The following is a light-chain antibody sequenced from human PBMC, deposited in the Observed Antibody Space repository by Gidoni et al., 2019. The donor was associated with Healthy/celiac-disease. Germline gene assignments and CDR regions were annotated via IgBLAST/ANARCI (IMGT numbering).Light chain of an antibody. V-gene: IGKV3-11*01. CDR3: QQRSS. CDR2: DAS. CDR1: HSVSSH. Sequence: EIVLTQSTATLSLSRGERATLSCRASHSVSSHLAWYQQNPGQAPRLLIYDASNRATGIPARFSGSASGTDFSPTISSLVPEDFAVYYCQQRSSFGPGTKVDIK. J-gene: IGKJ3*01.